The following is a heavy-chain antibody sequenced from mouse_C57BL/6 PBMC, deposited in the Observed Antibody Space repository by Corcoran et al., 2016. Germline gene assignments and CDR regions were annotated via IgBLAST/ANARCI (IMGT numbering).Heavy chain of an antibody. Sequence: EVQLQQSGHELVKPGASVKIPCKASGYTFTDYNMDWVNQSHGKSLEWSGDINPNNGGTIYNQKFTGKSTLTVDKSSSTAYMELRSLTSEDTAVYYCARDGSYVNAMDYWGQGTSVTVSS. CDR3: ARDGSYVNAMDY. CDR2: INPNNGGT. J-gene: IGHJ4*01. D-gene: IGHD1-1*02. V-gene: IGHV1-18*01. CDR1: GYTFTDYN.